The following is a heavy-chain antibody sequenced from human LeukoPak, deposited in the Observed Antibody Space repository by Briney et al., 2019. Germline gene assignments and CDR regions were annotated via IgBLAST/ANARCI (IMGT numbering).Heavy chain of an antibody. D-gene: IGHD3-9*01. CDR1: GGTFTSYV. CDR2: IIPIFGTP. V-gene: IGHV1-69*06. J-gene: IGHJ4*02. CDR3: AGGDYGDVLTGYYKGPIQY. Sequence: ASVKVSCKASGGTFTSYVFSWVRRAPGQGLEWMGRIIPIFGTPHYAQKFQGRVTITADKSTSIAYMEMSGLRSEDTAVYYCAGGDYGDVLTGYYKGPIQYWGQGTLVTVSS.